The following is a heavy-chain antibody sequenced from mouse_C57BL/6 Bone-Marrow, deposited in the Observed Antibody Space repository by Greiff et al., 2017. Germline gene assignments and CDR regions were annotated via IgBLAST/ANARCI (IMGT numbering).Heavy chain of an antibody. CDR3: ARNYYAMDY. CDR2: ISSGGSYT. Sequence: EVKLMESGGDLVKPGGSLKLSCAASGFTFSSYGMSWVRQTPDKRLEWVATISSGGSYTYYPDSVKGRVTISRDNAKNTLYLQMSSLKSEDTAMYYCARNYYAMDYWGQGTSVTVSS. CDR1: GFTFSSYG. J-gene: IGHJ4*01. V-gene: IGHV5-6*01.